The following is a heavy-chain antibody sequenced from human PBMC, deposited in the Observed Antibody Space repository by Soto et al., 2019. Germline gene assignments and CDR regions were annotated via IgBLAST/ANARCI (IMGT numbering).Heavy chain of an antibody. CDR2: ISSTTNYI. Sequence: GGSLRLSCAASGFTFSSYSMNWVRQAPGKGLEWVSSISSTTNYIYYGDSMKGRFTISRDNAKNSLYLEMNSLRAEDTAVYYCARESEDLTSNFDYWGQGTLVTVSS. V-gene: IGHV3-21*06. J-gene: IGHJ4*02. CDR3: ARESEDLTSNFDY. CDR1: GFTFSSYS.